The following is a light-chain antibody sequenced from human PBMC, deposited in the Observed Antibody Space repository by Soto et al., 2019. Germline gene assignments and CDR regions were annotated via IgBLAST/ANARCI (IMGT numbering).Light chain of an antibody. J-gene: IGKJ1*01. CDR2: GAS. Sequence: VMTQSPGTLSLSPGERASLSCSASQIVSSNFLGWYQQKPGQAPRLLIYGASSRATGIPDRFIGSGSGTDFTLTISRLEPEDFAVYYCHQYGNSPQTFGQGTKVDIK. CDR3: HQYGNSPQT. V-gene: IGKV3-20*01. CDR1: QIVSSNF.